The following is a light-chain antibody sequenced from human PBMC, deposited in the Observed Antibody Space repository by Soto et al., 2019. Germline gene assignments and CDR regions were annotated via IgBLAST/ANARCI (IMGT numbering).Light chain of an antibody. V-gene: IGKV1-12*01. CDR2: AAS. J-gene: IGKJ4*01. CDR1: QGISGW. CDR3: QQTTSFPLT. Sequence: DIQMTQSPSFVSASVGDRVTITCRASQGISGWLAWYQHKPGRAPKLLIHAASSLESGVPSRFRGSGSGTDFTLTISSLQPEDFATYYCQQTTSFPLTFGGGTKVEIK.